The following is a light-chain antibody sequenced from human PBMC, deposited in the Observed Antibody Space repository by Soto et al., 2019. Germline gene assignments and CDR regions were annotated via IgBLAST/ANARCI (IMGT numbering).Light chain of an antibody. Sequence: QSVLTQPPSVSGTLGQGVTISCSGSTSNIGENSVGWFQQLPGTAPKVLIYVTNKRPSGVPDRFPGSKSGTSAYLAISGLQSEDEADYYCAAWDGSLNGHVFGTGTTVTVL. CDR2: VTN. CDR3: AAWDGSLNGHV. V-gene: IGLV1-44*01. CDR1: TSNIGENS. J-gene: IGLJ1*01.